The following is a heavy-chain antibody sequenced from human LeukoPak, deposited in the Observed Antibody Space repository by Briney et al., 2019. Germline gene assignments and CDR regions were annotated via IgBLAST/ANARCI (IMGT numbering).Heavy chain of an antibody. CDR1: GGTFSSYA. D-gene: IGHD2-2*01. Sequence: SVKVSCEASGGTFSSYAISWVRQAPGQGLEWMGRIIPILGIANYAQKFQGRVTITADKSTSTAYMELSSLRSEDTAVYYCAREPVVPAAIRPYYFDYWGQGTLVTVSS. J-gene: IGHJ4*02. V-gene: IGHV1-69*04. CDR2: IIPILGIA. CDR3: AREPVVPAAIRPYYFDY.